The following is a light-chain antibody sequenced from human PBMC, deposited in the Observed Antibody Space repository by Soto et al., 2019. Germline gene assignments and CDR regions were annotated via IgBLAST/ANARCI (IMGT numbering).Light chain of an antibody. CDR2: DAS. J-gene: IGKJ3*01. CDR3: QQRTNWPVT. Sequence: EIVLTQSPATLSLSPGERATLSCRASQSISSYLAWYQQKPGQTPRLLIYDASNRATGIPARFSGSGSGTDFTLTISSLEPEDFAVYYCQQRTNWPVTFGPGTKVYVK. CDR1: QSISSY. V-gene: IGKV3-11*01.